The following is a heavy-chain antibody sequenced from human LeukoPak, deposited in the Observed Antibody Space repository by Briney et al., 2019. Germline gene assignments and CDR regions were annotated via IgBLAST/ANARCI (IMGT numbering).Heavy chain of an antibody. CDR2: ISYDGSNK. CDR1: GFTFSSHA. D-gene: IGHD4-17*01. V-gene: IGHV3-30-3*01. Sequence: GRSLRLSCAPSGFTFSSHAMHWVRQAPGKGLEWVAVISYDGSNKYYADSVKGRFTISRDNSKNTLYLQMNSLRAEDTAVYYCATLTTVRDYWGQGTLVTVSS. CDR3: ATLTTVRDY. J-gene: IGHJ4*02.